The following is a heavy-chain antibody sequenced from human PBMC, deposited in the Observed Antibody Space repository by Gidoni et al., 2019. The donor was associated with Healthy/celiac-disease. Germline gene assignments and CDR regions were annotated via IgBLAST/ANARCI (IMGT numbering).Heavy chain of an antibody. CDR3: AREGLGAVRGWYFDL. CDR2: IMPIFGKA. D-gene: IGHD6-25*01. CDR1: GGTFSSYA. Sequence: QVQRVQSGAEVKKPGSSVKVSCKASGGTFSSYAISWVRPAPGQGLEWRGGIMPIFGKANYAQKFQGRVTITADESTSTAYMELSSLRSEDTAVYCCAREGLGAVRGWYFDLWGRGTLVTVSS. J-gene: IGHJ2*01. V-gene: IGHV1-69*01.